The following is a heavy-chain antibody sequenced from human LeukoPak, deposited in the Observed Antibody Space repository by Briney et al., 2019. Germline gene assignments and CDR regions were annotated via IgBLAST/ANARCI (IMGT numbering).Heavy chain of an antibody. J-gene: IGHJ4*02. CDR2: INGDSGRT. Sequence: GGSLRLSCTASGFMFDAYTMHWVRQAPGKGLEWVSLINGDSGRTYYADSVKGRFTISKDNSKNSLYLQMNSLRTEDTALYYCAKDRGYEVVFDARGQGTLVTVSS. CDR1: GFMFDAYT. V-gene: IGHV3-43*02. CDR3: AKDRGYEVVFDA. D-gene: IGHD5-12*01.